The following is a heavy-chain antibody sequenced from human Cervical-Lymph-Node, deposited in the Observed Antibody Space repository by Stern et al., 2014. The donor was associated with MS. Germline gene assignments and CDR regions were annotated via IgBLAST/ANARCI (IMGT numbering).Heavy chain of an antibody. D-gene: IGHD1-1*01. Sequence: VQLVQSGAEVTRPGASVKGSCKASGDTFTSHYMHWVRQAPGQGLEWMGIINPSGDGTTYAQKFQGRLTMTRDTSTSTVYMELSSLTSEDTAVYYCTRPLAGTTLLFDSWGQGTLVTVSS. J-gene: IGHJ4*02. CDR1: GDTFTSHY. CDR3: TRPLAGTTLLFDS. CDR2: INPSGDGT. V-gene: IGHV1-46*03.